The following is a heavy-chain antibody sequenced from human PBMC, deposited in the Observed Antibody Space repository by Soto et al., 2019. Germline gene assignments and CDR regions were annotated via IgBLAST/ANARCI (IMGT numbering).Heavy chain of an antibody. V-gene: IGHV4-39*01. CDR1: GGSISSSSYY. J-gene: IGHJ4*02. D-gene: IGHD3-22*01. Sequence: SETLSLTCTVSGGSISSSSYYWGWIRQPPGKGLEWIGSIYYSGSTYYNPSLKSRVTISVDTSKNQFSLKLSSVTAADTAVYYCARHRRTMIVVVSFDYWGQGTLVTAPQ. CDR2: IYYSGST. CDR3: ARHRRTMIVVVSFDY.